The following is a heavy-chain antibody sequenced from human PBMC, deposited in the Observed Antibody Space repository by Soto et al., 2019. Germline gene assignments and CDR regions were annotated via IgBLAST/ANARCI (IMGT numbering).Heavy chain of an antibody. CDR2: IYHSGRT. V-gene: IGHV4-4*02. CDR1: AGSIISSNY. J-gene: IGHJ4*02. Sequence: SEILSLTCAVSAGSIISSNYWSWGRQPPGKGLEWIGEIYHSGRTNYNPSLKSRVTMSVDKSKNQFSLKLTSVTAADTAVYYCARGGGSPYHNHEFDFWGQGTLVTVSS. CDR3: ARGGGSPYHNHEFDF. D-gene: IGHD6-13*01.